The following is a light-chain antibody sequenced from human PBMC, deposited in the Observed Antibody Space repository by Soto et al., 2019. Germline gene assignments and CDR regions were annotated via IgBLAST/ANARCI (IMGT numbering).Light chain of an antibody. CDR3: QQYNNWPLT. Sequence: EIVMTQSPATLSVSPGERATLSCRASQSVSSKLAWYQQKPGQAPRLLIYGASTRATGIPASFSGSGSETEFTLTISSLQSEDFAVYYCQQYNNWPLTFGGGTKVEIK. V-gene: IGKV3-15*01. CDR2: GAS. CDR1: QSVSSK. J-gene: IGKJ4*01.